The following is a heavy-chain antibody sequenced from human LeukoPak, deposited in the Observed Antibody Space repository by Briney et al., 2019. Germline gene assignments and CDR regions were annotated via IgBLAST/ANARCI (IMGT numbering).Heavy chain of an antibody. V-gene: IGHV3-48*04. CDR3: ARMYDSGDAFDI. Sequence: PGGSLRLSCAASGFIFNSYSMNWVRQAPGKGLEWVSSISSIGSTIYYADSVKGRFTISRDNAKNSLYLQMNSLRAEDTAVYYCARMYDSGDAFDIWGQGTMVTVSS. CDR1: GFIFNSYS. D-gene: IGHD3-22*01. J-gene: IGHJ3*02. CDR2: ISSIGSTI.